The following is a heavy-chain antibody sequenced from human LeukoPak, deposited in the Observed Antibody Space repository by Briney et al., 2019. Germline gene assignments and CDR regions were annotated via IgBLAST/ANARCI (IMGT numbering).Heavy chain of an antibody. CDR3: VRSGYYPYYFDY. D-gene: IGHD3-22*01. V-gene: IGHV4-59*01. CDR1: GGSLSGYY. J-gene: IGHJ4*02. CDR2: IYYSGST. Sequence: SETLSLTCAVYGGSLSGYYWSWIRQPPGKGLEWIGYIYYSGSTNYNPSLKSRVTISVDTSKNQFSLKLSSVTAADTAVYYCVRSGYYPYYFDYWGQGTLVTVSS.